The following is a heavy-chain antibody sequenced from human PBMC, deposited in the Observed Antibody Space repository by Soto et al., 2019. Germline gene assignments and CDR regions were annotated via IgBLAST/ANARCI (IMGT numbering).Heavy chain of an antibody. Sequence: SVKVSCKASGGTFSSYAISWVRQAPGQGLEWMGGIIPIFGTANYAQKFQGRVTITADESTSTAYMELSSLRSEETAVYYCARGGYCSGGSCLFRQQDGDVGG. J-gene: IGHJ6*02. V-gene: IGHV1-69*13. CDR3: ARGGYCSGGSCLFRQQDGDV. D-gene: IGHD2-15*01. CDR2: IIPIFGTA. CDR1: GGTFSSYA.